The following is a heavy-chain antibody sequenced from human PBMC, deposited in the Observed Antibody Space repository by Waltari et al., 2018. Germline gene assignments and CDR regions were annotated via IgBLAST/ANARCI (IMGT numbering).Heavy chain of an antibody. CDR2: IIPIFGTA. D-gene: IGHD2-2*02. CDR1: GGTSSSYA. CDR3: ARTPPLGYCSSTSCYIFDY. J-gene: IGHJ4*02. V-gene: IGHV1-69*01. Sequence: QVQLVQSGAEVKQPGSSEKVSCKGSGGTSSSYAISWVRQAAGHGRECMGGIIPIFGTANYAQKFQGKVTITADESTSTAYMELSSLRSEDTAVYYCARTPPLGYCSSTSCYIFDYWGQGTLVTVSS.